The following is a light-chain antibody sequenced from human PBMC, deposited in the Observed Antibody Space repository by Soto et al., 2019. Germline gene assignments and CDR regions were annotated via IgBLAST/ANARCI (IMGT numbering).Light chain of an antibody. Sequence: DVQFTQSPSFLSAYVEDRVTITCRASQGIGSYLAWYQQKPGKAPKLLIYAASTLQSGVPSRFSGSGSGTEFTLTLCSMQPEDFATYYCQQLNSYHSITFGQGTRLEIK. V-gene: IGKV1-9*01. CDR1: QGIGSY. CDR2: AAS. J-gene: IGKJ5*01. CDR3: QQLNSYHSIT.